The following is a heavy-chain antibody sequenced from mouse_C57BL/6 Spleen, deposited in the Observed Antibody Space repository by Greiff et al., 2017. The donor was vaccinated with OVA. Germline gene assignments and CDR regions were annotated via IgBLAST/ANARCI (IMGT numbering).Heavy chain of an antibody. CDR2: ILPGRGST. CDR3: ASRYSNYGYFDV. CDR1: GYTFTGYW. J-gene: IGHJ1*03. V-gene: IGHV1-9*01. Sequence: QVQLQQSGAELMKPGASVKLSCKATGYTFTGYWIEWVKQRPGHGLEWIGEILPGRGSTNYNEKFKGKATFHADTSSNTAYMQLSSLTTEDSAIYYCASRYSNYGYFDVWGTGTTVTVSS. D-gene: IGHD2-5*01.